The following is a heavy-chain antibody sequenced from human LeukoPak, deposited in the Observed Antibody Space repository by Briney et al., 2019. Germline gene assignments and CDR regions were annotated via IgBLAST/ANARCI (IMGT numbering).Heavy chain of an antibody. CDR1: GFTFSGYW. V-gene: IGHV3-7*01. Sequence: GGSLRLSCAASGFTFSGYWMTWVRQAPGKGLEWVANIKEDGGEGYYVDSVKGRFTISRDNAKNSLYLQMNSLRAEDTAVYYCAKCALFGVVIIVWGQGTLVTVSS. CDR3: AKCALFGVVIIV. D-gene: IGHD3-3*01. CDR2: IKEDGGEG. J-gene: IGHJ4*02.